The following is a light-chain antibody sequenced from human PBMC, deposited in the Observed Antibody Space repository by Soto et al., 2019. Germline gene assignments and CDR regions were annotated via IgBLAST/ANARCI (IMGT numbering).Light chain of an antibody. Sequence: DIQMTQSPSTLSASVGDRVTITCRASQSISDWLAWYQQIPGKAPKLLIYDASTLQSGVPSRFSGSGSGTEFTLTISSLQPYDSAPYFCQQYKSATFGQGTKLEIE. CDR1: QSISDW. CDR3: QQYKSAT. J-gene: IGKJ2*01. V-gene: IGKV1-5*01. CDR2: DAS.